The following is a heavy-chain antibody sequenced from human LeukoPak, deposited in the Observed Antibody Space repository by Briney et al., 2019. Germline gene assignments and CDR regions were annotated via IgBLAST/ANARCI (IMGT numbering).Heavy chain of an antibody. D-gene: IGHD2-21*01. Sequence: GGSLRLSCTASGFSFGDYDMNWVRQAPGKGLEWVANIKGDGSEKWYLDSVKGRFTTSRDNAKTSAYLQMDSLRGEDTAVYYCVAIAGDYWGQGILVSVSS. CDR2: IKGDGSEK. CDR1: GFSFGDYD. V-gene: IGHV3-7*01. J-gene: IGHJ4*02. CDR3: VAIAGDY.